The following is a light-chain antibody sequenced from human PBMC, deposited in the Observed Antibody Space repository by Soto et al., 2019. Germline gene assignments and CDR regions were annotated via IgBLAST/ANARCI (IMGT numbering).Light chain of an antibody. CDR2: AAS. CDR1: QSVSSY. J-gene: IGKJ5*01. CDR3: QQRSNWPPT. Sequence: EIVLTQSPATLSLSPGERATLSCRASQSVSSYLAWYQQKPGQAPRLLIYAASNRATDIPARFSGSGSGTDFTLTINSLEPEDFAIYYCQQRSNWPPTFGQGTRLEIK. V-gene: IGKV3-11*01.